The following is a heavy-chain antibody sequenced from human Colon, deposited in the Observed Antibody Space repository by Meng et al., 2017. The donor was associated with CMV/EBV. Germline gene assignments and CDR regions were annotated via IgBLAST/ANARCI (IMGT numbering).Heavy chain of an antibody. J-gene: IGHJ4*02. CDR3: ARALAVAGTGGYY. CDR2: INSDGSST. V-gene: IGHV3-74*01. Sequence: QLVESGGGLVQPGGSLRLSCAASGVTFSDYWMHWVRQVPGKGLVWVSRINSDGSSTSYADSVKGRFTISRDNAKNTLYLQMNSLRTEDTAVYYCARALAVAGTGGYYWGQGTLVTVSS. CDR1: GVTFSDYW. D-gene: IGHD6-19*01.